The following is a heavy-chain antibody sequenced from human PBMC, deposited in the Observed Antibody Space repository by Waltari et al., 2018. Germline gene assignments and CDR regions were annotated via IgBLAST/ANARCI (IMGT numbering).Heavy chain of an antibody. J-gene: IGHJ3*02. Sequence: QVQLQESGPGLVKPSETLSLTCTVSGGSISRYYWSWIRPPPGKGLEWIGYIYYSGSTNYNPSLKSRVTISVDTSKNQFSLKLSSVTAADTAVYYCARAGLERLAYAFDIWGQGTMVTVSS. CDR3: ARAGLERLAYAFDI. CDR2: IYYSGST. V-gene: IGHV4-59*01. CDR1: GGSISRYY. D-gene: IGHD1-1*01.